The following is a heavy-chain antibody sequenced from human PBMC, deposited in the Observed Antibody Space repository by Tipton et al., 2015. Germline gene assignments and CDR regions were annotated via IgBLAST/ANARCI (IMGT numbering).Heavy chain of an antibody. Sequence: TLSLTCSVSGGSLNDYYWSWIRQSPGKGLEWIGYIYYPGPTKYNPSLKSRVNISVDRAKNQFSLQLSSVTVADTAVYYCARGHYVSRMDVWGQGTTVTVSS. D-gene: IGHD3-10*01. CDR3: ARGHYVSRMDV. V-gene: IGHV4-59*01. CDR1: GGSLNDYY. CDR2: IYYPGPT. J-gene: IGHJ6*02.